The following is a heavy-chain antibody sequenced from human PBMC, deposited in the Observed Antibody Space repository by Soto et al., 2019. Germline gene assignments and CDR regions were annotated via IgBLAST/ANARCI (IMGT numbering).Heavy chain of an antibody. J-gene: IGHJ4*02. Sequence: QVQLVQSGADVKKPGASVKVACKASGYTFTSFAISWVRQAPGQGLEWMGWISPYNGKPNYAQSLQGRVTMTTETSTNTAFMELRSLRSDDTATYYCARGQSYGGILGGGTFDYWVQGTLVTVSS. CDR3: ARGQSYGGILGGGTFDY. CDR2: ISPYNGKP. D-gene: IGHD4-17*01. CDR1: GYTFTSFA. V-gene: IGHV1-18*01.